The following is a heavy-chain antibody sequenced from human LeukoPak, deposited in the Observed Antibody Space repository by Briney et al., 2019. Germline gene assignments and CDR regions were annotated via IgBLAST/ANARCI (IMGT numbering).Heavy chain of an antibody. CDR3: AREEAYYYGSGSYYYYYYYMDV. CDR2: IYTSGST. Sequence: SETLSLTCTVSGGSISSGSYYWSWIRQPAGKGLEWIGRIYTSGSTNYNPSLKSRVTISVDTSKNQFSLKLSSVTAADTAVYYCAREEAYYYGSGSYYYYYYYMDVWGKGTTVTISS. D-gene: IGHD3-10*01. CDR1: GGSISSGSYY. V-gene: IGHV4-61*02. J-gene: IGHJ6*03.